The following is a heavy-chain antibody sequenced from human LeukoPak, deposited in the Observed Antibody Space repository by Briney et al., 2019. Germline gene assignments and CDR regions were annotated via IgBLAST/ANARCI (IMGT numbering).Heavy chain of an antibody. Sequence: GGSPRLSCAASGFTVSINYMSWVRQAPGQGLEWVSVIYSGGNTYYPDSVKGRFTISRDNSKNTLYLQMNSLRVDDTAVYYCARVSGSSLLSPMDVWGQGTTVTVSS. J-gene: IGHJ6*02. CDR2: IYSGGNT. V-gene: IGHV3-53*01. D-gene: IGHD2/OR15-2a*01. CDR3: ARVSGSSLLSPMDV. CDR1: GFTVSINY.